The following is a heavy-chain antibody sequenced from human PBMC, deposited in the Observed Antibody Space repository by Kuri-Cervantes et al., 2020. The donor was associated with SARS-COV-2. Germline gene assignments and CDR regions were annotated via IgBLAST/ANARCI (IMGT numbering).Heavy chain of an antibody. J-gene: IGHJ3*02. Sequence: GGSLRLSCAASGFTFSSYAMSWVRQAPGKGLEWVSAISGSGGSTYYADSVKGRFTISRDNSKNTLYLQMNSLRAEDTAVYYCARVLPTYYYDSSGSEGAFDIWGQGTMVTVSS. V-gene: IGHV3-23*01. CDR1: GFTFSSYA. D-gene: IGHD3-22*01. CDR3: ARVLPTYYYDSSGSEGAFDI. CDR2: ISGSGGST.